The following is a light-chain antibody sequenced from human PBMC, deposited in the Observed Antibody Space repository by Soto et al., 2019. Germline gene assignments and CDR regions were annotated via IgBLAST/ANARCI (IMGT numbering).Light chain of an antibody. CDR2: GAS. V-gene: IGKV3-20*01. CDR3: QQYGSSSLT. CDR1: QSVSSSY. Sequence: EIVLTQSPGTLSLSPGERATLSCRASQSVSSSYLAWYQQKPGQAPRLLIYGASSRATGIPDRFSGSRSGTDFTLTISRLEAEDFAVYYCQQYGSSSLTFGGGNKVEIK. J-gene: IGKJ4*01.